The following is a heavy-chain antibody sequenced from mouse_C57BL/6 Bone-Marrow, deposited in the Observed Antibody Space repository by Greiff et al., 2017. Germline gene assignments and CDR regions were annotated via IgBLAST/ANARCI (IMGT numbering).Heavy chain of an antibody. J-gene: IGHJ2*01. V-gene: IGHV1-81*01. CDR3: ASYYGLDY. CDR2: IYPRSGYT. D-gene: IGHD1-1*01. Sequence: VQLQQSGAELARPGASVKLSCKASGYTFTSYGISWVKQRTGQGLEWIGEIYPRSGYTYYNEKFKGKATLTADKSSSTAYMELRSLTSEDSAVYFCASYYGLDYWGQGTTLTVSA. CDR1: GYTFTSYG.